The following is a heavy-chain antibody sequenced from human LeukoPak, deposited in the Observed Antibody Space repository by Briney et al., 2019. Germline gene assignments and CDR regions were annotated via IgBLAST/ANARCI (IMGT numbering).Heavy chain of an antibody. CDR1: GGSFSGYY. J-gene: IGHJ4*02. D-gene: IGHD3-3*02. CDR2: INHSGST. CDR3: ARLSRIASK. V-gene: IGHV4-34*01. Sequence: SETLSLTCAVYGGSFSGYYWSWIRQPPGKGLEWIGEINHSGSTNYNPSLKSRVTISVDTSKNQFSLKLRSVTAADTAVYYCARLSRIASKWGQGTLVIVSS.